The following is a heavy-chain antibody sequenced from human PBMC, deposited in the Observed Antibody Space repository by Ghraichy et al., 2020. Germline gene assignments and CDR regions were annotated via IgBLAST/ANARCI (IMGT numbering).Heavy chain of an antibody. CDR3: ARHLPNYSSSWYWFDP. CDR1: GGSISSSTYY. Sequence: GSLRLSCTVSGGSISSSTYYWGWIRQPPGKGLEWIGSLYYSGSNYYNPSLKSRVTISVDTSKNQFSLKVSSVTAADTAVYYCARHLPNYSSSWYWFDPWGQGTLVTVSS. CDR2: LYYSGSN. J-gene: IGHJ5*02. D-gene: IGHD6-13*01. V-gene: IGHV4-39*01.